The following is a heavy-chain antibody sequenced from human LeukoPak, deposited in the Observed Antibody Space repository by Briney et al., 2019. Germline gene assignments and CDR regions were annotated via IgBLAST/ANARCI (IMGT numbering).Heavy chain of an antibody. J-gene: IGHJ4*02. CDR1: GFSFSNYW. CDR2: INSDGSII. D-gene: IGHD5-18*01. Sequence: GGSLRLSCAASGFSFSNYWMHWVRQVPGKGLVWVSRINSDGSIIRYVDSVKGRFTISRDNAKNTLYLKMNSLRAEDTAVYYCARGRGYSFGWIGEKLLDYWGQGTLVTVSS. CDR3: ARGRGYSFGWIGEKLLDY. V-gene: IGHV3-74*01.